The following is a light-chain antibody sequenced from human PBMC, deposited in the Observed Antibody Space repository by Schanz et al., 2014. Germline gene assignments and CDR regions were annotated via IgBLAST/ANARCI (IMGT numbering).Light chain of an antibody. V-gene: IGLV2-18*02. J-gene: IGLJ3*02. CDR2: DVT. CDR1: SSDVGGYNR. CDR3: SSYTSSSTLRGV. Sequence: QSALTQPPSVSGSPGQSVTISCTGTSSDVGGYNRVSWYQQPPGTAPKLMIYDVTNRPSGVPDRFSGSKSGSTASLTISGLQAEDEADYYCSSYTSSSTLRGVFGGGTKLTVL.